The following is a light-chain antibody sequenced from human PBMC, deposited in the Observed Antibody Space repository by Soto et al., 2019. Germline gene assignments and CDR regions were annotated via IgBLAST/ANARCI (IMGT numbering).Light chain of an antibody. CDR1: QDISNF. CDR3: QKCKIAPFT. V-gene: IGKV1-27*01. J-gene: IGKJ4*01. CDR2: AAS. Sequence: DIQMTQSPSSLSAFVGDTVTITCRASQDISNFLAWYQQKPGKVPKLLIYAASTLQSGVPPRFSGSGSGTDFTLTISSLQPEDVATYYCQKCKIAPFTFGGGTKVEMK.